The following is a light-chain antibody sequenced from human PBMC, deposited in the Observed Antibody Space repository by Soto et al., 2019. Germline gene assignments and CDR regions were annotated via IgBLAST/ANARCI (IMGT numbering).Light chain of an antibody. CDR3: LQYKIYPLS. Sequence: DIQMTQAPSTLSASVGDRVTITFRASQSLSGWLAWSQQRPGKAPKMLIHKASTLAVGVPSRFSGSDSGTEFTLTISSVQTDDFATYFCLQYKIYPLSFGGGTRVEI. V-gene: IGKV1-5*03. CDR2: KAS. CDR1: QSLSGW. J-gene: IGKJ4*01.